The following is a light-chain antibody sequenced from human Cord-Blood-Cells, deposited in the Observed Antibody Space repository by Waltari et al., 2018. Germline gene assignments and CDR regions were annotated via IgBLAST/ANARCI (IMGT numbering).Light chain of an antibody. V-gene: IGKV1-33*01. CDR2: DAS. CDR1: QAISNY. Sequence: DIQMTHSPSSLSASVGDRVTITCQASQAISNYLNWYQQKPGKAPKLLIYDASNLETGVPSRFSGSGSGTDFNFTISSLQPEDIATYYCQQYDNLHTFGQGTKLEIK. CDR3: QQYDNLHT. J-gene: IGKJ2*01.